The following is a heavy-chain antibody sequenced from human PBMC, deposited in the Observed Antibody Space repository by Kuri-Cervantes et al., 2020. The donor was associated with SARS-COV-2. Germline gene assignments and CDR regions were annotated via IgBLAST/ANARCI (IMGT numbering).Heavy chain of an antibody. J-gene: IGHJ4*02. CDR3: ARALHTAMVKKLDY. CDR1: GFTFSSYS. D-gene: IGHD5-18*01. Sequence: GGSLRLSCAASGFTFSSYSMNWVRQAPGKGLEWVSSISSSSSYIYYADSVKGRFTISRDNAKSSLYLQMNSLRAEDTAVYYCARALHTAMVKKLDYWGQGTLVTVSS. V-gene: IGHV3-21*01. CDR2: ISSSSSYI.